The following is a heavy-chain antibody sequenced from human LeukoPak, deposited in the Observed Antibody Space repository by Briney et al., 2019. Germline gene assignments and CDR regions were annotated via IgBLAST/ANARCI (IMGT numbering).Heavy chain of an antibody. CDR3: ATYYGGDTAFDY. V-gene: IGHV1-24*01. J-gene: IGHJ4*02. CDR1: GYRLADVY. CDR2: LDPGHGEK. Sequence: GASVKVSCRVSGYRLADVYIHWVRQAPGPGLEWMGGLDPGHGEKLYAQKSQGRVSMTEDTSTDTAFMELSSLRSEDTAIYYCATYYGGDTAFDYWGQGTLVTVSS. D-gene: IGHD3-22*01.